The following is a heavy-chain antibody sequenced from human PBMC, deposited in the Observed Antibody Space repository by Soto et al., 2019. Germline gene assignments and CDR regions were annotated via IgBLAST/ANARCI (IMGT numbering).Heavy chain of an antibody. Sequence: PGGSLRLSCAASGFTFSSYGMHWVRQAPGKGLEWVAVISYDGSNKYYADSVKGRFTISRDNSKNTLYLQMNSLRAEDTAVYYCAKGPHQFSYDGIFDYWGQGTLVTVSS. J-gene: IGHJ4*02. CDR2: ISYDGSNK. CDR3: AKGPHQFSYDGIFDY. D-gene: IGHD5-12*01. V-gene: IGHV3-30*18. CDR1: GFTFSSYG.